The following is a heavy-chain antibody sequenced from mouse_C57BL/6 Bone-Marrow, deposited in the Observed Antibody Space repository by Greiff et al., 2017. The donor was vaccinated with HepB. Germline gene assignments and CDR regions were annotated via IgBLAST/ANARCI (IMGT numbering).Heavy chain of an antibody. CDR2: IYPGNSDT. V-gene: IGHV1-5*01. J-gene: IGHJ1*03. CDR3: TRSGYYGGSYVWYFDV. Sequence: EVQLQQSGTVLARPGASVKMSCKTSGYTFTSYWMHWVKQRPGQGLEWIGAIYPGNSDTSYNQKFKGKAKLTAVTSASTAYMELSSLTNEDSAVYYGTRSGYYGGSYVWYFDVWGTGTTVTVSS. D-gene: IGHD1-1*01. CDR1: GYTFTSYW.